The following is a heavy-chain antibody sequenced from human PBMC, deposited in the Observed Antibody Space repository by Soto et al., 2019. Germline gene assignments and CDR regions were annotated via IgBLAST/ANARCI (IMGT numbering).Heavy chain of an antibody. CDR2: INHSGST. Sequence: PSETLSLTCAVYGGSFSGYYWSWIRRPPGKGLEWIGEINHSGSTNYNPSLKSRVTISVDTSKNQFSLKLSSVTVADTAVYYCARAGGQQLTTRIKNWFDPWGQGTLVTVSS. V-gene: IGHV4-34*01. CDR3: ARAGGQQLTTRIKNWFDP. J-gene: IGHJ5*02. CDR1: GGSFSGYY. D-gene: IGHD6-13*01.